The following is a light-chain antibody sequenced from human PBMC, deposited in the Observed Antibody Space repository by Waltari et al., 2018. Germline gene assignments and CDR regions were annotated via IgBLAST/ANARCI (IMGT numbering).Light chain of an antibody. CDR1: QSISIN. V-gene: IGKV3-15*01. CDR2: EAS. CDR3: QQFNDWPRM. Sequence: EVVMTQSPATLSVSQGERATLSCRASQSISINMVWYQQRPGQAPRLLIYEASMRATDIPARFSGSGSGTEFTLTISSVQSEDAAVYYCQQFNDWPRMFGQGTKVEIK. J-gene: IGKJ1*01.